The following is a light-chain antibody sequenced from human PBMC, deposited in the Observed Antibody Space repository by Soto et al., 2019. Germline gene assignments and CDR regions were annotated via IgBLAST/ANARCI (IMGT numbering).Light chain of an antibody. Sequence: QSALTQPASVSGSPGQSITISCTGTSSDVGGYNYVSWYQQHPGKAPKLMIYDVSNRPSGVSNRFSGSKSGNTASLTISGLQAEDEADYYCSSYTSSSTPRFFGTGTKLTV. V-gene: IGLV2-14*01. CDR1: SSDVGGYNY. J-gene: IGLJ1*01. CDR3: SSYTSSSTPRF. CDR2: DVS.